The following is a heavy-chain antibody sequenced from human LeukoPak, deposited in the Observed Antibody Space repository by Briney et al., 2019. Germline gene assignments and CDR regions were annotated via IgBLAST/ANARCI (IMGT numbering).Heavy chain of an antibody. CDR1: GFTFSSYG. J-gene: IGHJ4*02. CDR3: TTFEAYYDSSGYPHYFDY. V-gene: IGHV3-15*01. CDR2: IRSKTDGGTT. Sequence: GGSLRLSCAASGFTFSSYGMHWVRQAPGKGLEWVGHIRSKTDGGTTDYAAPVKGRFTISRDDSKNTLYLQMNSLKTEGTAVYYCTTFEAYYDSSGYPHYFDYWGQGTLVTVSS. D-gene: IGHD3-22*01.